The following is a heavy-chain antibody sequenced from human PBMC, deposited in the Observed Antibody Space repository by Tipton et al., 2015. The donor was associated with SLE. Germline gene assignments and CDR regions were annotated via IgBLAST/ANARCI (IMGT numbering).Heavy chain of an antibody. CDR1: GGSITNHY. D-gene: IGHD6-19*01. CDR3: ARYNSPSWFDP. V-gene: IGHV4-4*07. J-gene: IGHJ5*02. Sequence: TLSLTCTVSGGSITNHYWNWIRQPPGKGLEWIGRLTPSGGTNYNPSLKSRVTMSIDTSKKQFSLQLTSVTAADTAVYYCARYNSPSWFDPWGQGTLISVSS. CDR2: LTPSGGT.